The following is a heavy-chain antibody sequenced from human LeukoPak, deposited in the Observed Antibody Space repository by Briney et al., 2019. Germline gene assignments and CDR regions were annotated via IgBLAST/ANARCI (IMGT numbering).Heavy chain of an antibody. V-gene: IGHV3-23*01. CDR3: AEGQVNGLGASYLNHFDY. CDR1: GFTFKNYA. CDR2: IGSSGGGT. D-gene: IGHD1-26*01. J-gene: IGHJ4*02. Sequence: GGSLRLSCAASGFTFKNYAMSWVRQAPGKGLEWVSGIGSSGGGTYYADSAKGGFTMSRENLKNTPYLQKKSPRAERTAVYYCAEGQVNGLGASYLNHFDYWGQGTLVTVSS.